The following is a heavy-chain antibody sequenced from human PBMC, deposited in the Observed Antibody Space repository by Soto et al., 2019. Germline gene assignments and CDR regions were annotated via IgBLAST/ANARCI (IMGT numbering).Heavy chain of an antibody. CDR1: GFILSSYW. J-gene: IGHJ6*02. Sequence: EVQLVESGGGLVQPGGSLRLSCAASGFILSSYWMHWVRQVPGKGLVWVSRLHSDGSTTTYAGSVKGRFTISRDNAKNTLYLQMNSLRAEDTAVYYCARELPTTIRGGYYYSYGMDVWDQGATVTVSS. V-gene: IGHV3-74*03. CDR3: ARELPTTIRGGYYYSYGMDV. D-gene: IGHD2-2*02. CDR2: LHSDGSTT.